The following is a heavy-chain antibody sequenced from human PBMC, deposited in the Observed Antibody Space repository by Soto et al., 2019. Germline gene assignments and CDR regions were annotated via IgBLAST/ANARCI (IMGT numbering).Heavy chain of an antibody. CDR1: GFTFSSYG. Sequence: GGSLRLSCAASGFTFSSYGMHWVRQAPGKGLEWVAVIWYDGSNKYYADSVKGRFTISRDNSKNTLYLQMNSLRAEDTAVYYCARDRQAMYGDYLSHDYWGQGTLVTVSS. CDR3: ARDRQAMYGDYLSHDY. CDR2: IWYDGSNK. J-gene: IGHJ4*02. D-gene: IGHD4-17*01. V-gene: IGHV3-33*01.